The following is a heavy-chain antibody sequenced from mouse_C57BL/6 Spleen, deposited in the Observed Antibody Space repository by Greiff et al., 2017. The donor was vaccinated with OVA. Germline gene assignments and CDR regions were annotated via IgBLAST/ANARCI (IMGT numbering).Heavy chain of an antibody. D-gene: IGHD1-1*01. CDR2: IWGDGST. Sequence: VQLKESGPGLVAPSQSLSITCTVSGFSLTSYGVSWVRQPPGKGLEWLGVIWGDGSTNYHSAPISRLSISKDNPKSQVIVKLNSLQTDDTATYYCAKFITFTGFAYWGQGTLVTVSA. J-gene: IGHJ3*01. CDR1: GFSLTSYG. CDR3: AKFITFTGFAY. V-gene: IGHV2-3*01.